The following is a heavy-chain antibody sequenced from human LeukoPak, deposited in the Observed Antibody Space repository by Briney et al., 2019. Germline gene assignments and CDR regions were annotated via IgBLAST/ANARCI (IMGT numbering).Heavy chain of an antibody. Sequence: PGGSLRLSCAASGLTVSSNYMSWVRQAPGKGLEWVANIKQDGSEKYYVDSVKGRFTISRDNAKNSLYLQMNSLRAEDTAVYYCARDLARYPTPGLDYWGQGTLVTVSS. D-gene: IGHD2-15*01. CDR2: IKQDGSEK. J-gene: IGHJ4*02. CDR3: ARDLARYPTPGLDY. CDR1: GLTVSSNY. V-gene: IGHV3-7*04.